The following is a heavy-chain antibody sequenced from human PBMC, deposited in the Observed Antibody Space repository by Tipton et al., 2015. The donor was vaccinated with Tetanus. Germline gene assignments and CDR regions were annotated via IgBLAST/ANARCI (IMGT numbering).Heavy chain of an antibody. J-gene: IGHJ3*01. CDR2: ISYSSTSI. Sequence: SLRLSCAGSGFSFRDFGMNWVRQAPGKGLEWISYISYSSTSIYYAGSVKGRFAVSRDNAKSSLYLQMNTLRDDDTAVYYCARVGRRLTDAFDLWGQGTMFSVSS. V-gene: IGHV3-48*02. CDR3: ARVGRRLTDAFDL. D-gene: IGHD3-10*01. CDR1: GFSFRDFG.